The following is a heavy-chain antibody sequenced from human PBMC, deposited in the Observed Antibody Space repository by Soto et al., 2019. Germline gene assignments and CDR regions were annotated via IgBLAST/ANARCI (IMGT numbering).Heavy chain of an antibody. J-gene: IGHJ3*02. V-gene: IGHV4-59*01. CDR2: IYYSGST. CDR1: GGSISSYY. D-gene: IGHD4-17*01. CDR3: ARAGSDYGDYGDASDI. Sequence: SETLSLTCTVSGGSISSYYWSWIRQPPGKGLEWIGYIYYSGSTNYNPSLKSRVTISVDTSKNQFSLKLSSVTAADTAVYYCARAGSDYGDYGDASDIWGQGTMVTVSS.